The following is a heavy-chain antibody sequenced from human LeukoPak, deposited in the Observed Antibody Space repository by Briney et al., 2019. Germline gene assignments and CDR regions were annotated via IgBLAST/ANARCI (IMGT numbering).Heavy chain of an antibody. V-gene: IGHV3-30*04. CDR3: ARDASSVVGATFFADY. J-gene: IGHJ4*02. CDR1: RFTFSSYA. D-gene: IGHD1-26*01. CDR2: ISYDASNK. Sequence: PGRSLRLSCAASRFTFSSYAMHWVRQAPGKGLEWVAVISYDASNKYYADSVKGRFTISRDNSKNTLYLQMNSLRAEDTAVYYCARDASSVVGATFFADYWGQGTLVTVSS.